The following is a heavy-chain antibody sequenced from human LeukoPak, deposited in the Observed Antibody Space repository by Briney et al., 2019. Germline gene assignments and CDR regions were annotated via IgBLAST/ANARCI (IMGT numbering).Heavy chain of an antibody. CDR2: ISGSGDST. V-gene: IGHV3-23*01. J-gene: IGHJ4*02. Sequence: GGSLRLSCVASAFAFNNYWRHWVRQAPGKGLVWVSAISGSGDSTYYADSVKGRFTISRDNPKNTMYLQMNNLRAEDTAAYYCAKAAYSSGWYEDSEDYWGQGTLVTVSS. D-gene: IGHD6-19*01. CDR1: AFAFNNYW. CDR3: AKAAYSSGWYEDSEDY.